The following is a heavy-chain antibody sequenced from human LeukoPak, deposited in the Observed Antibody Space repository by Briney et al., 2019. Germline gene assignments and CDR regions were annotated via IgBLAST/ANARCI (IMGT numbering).Heavy chain of an antibody. V-gene: IGHV4-39*01. CDR2: IYYSGAT. CDR1: GGSISSSNIY. D-gene: IGHD1-1*01. J-gene: IGHJ4*02. CDR3: ARHNDKYRRLDY. Sequence: PSETLSLTCTVSGGSISSSNIYWGWIRQPPGKGLEWIGSIYYSGATYYNPSLKSRVTISVDTSKNQFSLKLDSVTAADTAVYYCARHNDKYRRLDYWGQGTLVTVSS.